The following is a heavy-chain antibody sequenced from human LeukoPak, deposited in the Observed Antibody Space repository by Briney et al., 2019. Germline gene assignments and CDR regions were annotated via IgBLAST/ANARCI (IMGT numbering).Heavy chain of an antibody. D-gene: IGHD5-18*01. Sequence: TGGSLRLSCAASGFTFSSYSMNWVRQAPGKGLEWVSSISSSSSYIYYADSVKGRFTISRDNAKNSLYLQMNSLRGEDTAVYYCARNGRLDTENYFDYWGQGTLVTVSS. V-gene: IGHV3-21*01. J-gene: IGHJ4*02. CDR1: GFTFSSYS. CDR2: ISSSSSYI. CDR3: ARNGRLDTENYFDY.